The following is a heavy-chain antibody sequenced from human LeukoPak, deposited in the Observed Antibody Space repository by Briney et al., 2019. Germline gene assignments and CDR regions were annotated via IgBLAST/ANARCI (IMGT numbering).Heavy chain of an antibody. CDR3: ARGGMATILFDY. D-gene: IGHD5-24*01. J-gene: IGHJ4*02. Sequence: SETLSLTCTVSAYSISSGYYWGWIRQPPGKGLEWIGSIFHSGNSYYNPSLKSRVTMSVDTSKNQFSLNLSPMTAADTAVYYCARGGMATILFDYWGQGTLVTVSS. CDR2: IFHSGNS. CDR1: AYSISSGYY. V-gene: IGHV4-38-2*02.